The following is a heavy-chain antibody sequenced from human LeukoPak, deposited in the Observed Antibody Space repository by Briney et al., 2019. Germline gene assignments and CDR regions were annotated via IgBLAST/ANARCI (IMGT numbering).Heavy chain of an antibody. J-gene: IGHJ4*02. D-gene: IGHD6-19*01. CDR3: AKDARRSSGWYFFDH. V-gene: IGHV3-64D*06. CDR2: ISSNGGST. Sequence: GGSLRLSCAASGFTFRNFWMHWVRQAPGKGLEYVSAISSNGGSTYYADSVKGRYTISRDNSKNTLYLQMSSLRAEDTALYYCAKDARRSSGWYFFDHWGQGSLVTVSS. CDR1: GFTFRNFW.